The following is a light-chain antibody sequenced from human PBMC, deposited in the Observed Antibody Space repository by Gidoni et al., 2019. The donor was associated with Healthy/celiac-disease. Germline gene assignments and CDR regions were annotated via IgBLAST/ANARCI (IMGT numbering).Light chain of an antibody. CDR1: SSNIGSNY. J-gene: IGLJ3*02. V-gene: IGLV1-47*01. CDR3: AAWDDSLSGWV. Sequence: QSALTQPPSASTTPGLRVTISCSGSSSNIGSNYVYWYQQLPGTAPKLLIYRNNQRPSGVPDRFSGSKSGTSASLAISGLRSEDEADYYCAAWDDSLSGWVFGGGTKLTVL. CDR2: RNN.